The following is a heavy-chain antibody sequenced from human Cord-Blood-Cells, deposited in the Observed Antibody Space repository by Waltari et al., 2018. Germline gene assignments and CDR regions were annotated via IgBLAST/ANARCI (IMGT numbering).Heavy chain of an antibody. CDR2: IYYSGST. V-gene: IGHV4-39*01. J-gene: IGHJ4*02. CDR1: GGSISSSSYY. CDR3: ARSVGRDVVVVAAFDY. Sequence: QLQLQESGPGLVKPSETLSLTCTVSGGSISSSSYYRGWIRQPPGKGLEWIGSIYYSGSTYYNPSLKSRVTISVDTSKNQFSLKLSSVTAADTAVYYCARSVGRDVVVVAAFDYWGQGTLVTVSS. D-gene: IGHD2-15*01.